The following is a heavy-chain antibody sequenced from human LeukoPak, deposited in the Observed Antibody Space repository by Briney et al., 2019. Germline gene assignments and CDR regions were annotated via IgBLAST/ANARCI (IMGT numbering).Heavy chain of an antibody. CDR1: GYTFTSYG. D-gene: IGHD3-10*01. CDR3: ARDLDKIMVRGVIIIEPYYYGMDV. V-gene: IGHV1-18*04. CDR2: ISAYNGNT. J-gene: IGHJ6*04. Sequence: ASVKVSCKASGYTFTSYGISWVRQAPGQGLEWMGWISAYNGNTNYAQKLQGRVTMTTDTSTSTAYMELRSLRSDDTAVYYCARDLDKIMVRGVIIIEPYYYGMDVWGKGTTVTVSP.